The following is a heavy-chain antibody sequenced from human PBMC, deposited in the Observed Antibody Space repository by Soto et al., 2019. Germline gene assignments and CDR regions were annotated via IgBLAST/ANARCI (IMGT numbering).Heavy chain of an antibody. CDR1: GFTFSTYW. CDR2: TNDDGSST. CDR3: ARDGDYDLPIDS. V-gene: IGHV3-74*01. J-gene: IGHJ4*02. Sequence: GSLRLSCAASGFTFSTYWMHWVRQAPGKGLVWVSRTNDDGSSTSYADSVKGRFIISRDNTKNTLYLQMNSLRVEDTAVYYCARDGDYDLPIDSWGQGTLVTVS. D-gene: IGHD4-17*01.